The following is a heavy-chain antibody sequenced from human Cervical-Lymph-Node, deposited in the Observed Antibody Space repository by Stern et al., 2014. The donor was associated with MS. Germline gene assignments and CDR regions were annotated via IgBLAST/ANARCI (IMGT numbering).Heavy chain of an antibody. CDR3: ARDGPNSYGDYEVVYYYGMDV. CDR1: GFTFSSYG. J-gene: IGHJ6*02. V-gene: IGHV3-33*01. Sequence: QVQLVQSGGGVVQPGRSLRLSCAASGFTFSSYGMHWVRQAPGKGLEWVAVIWYDGRNKYYADSVKGRFTISRDNSKNTLYLQMNSLRAEDTAVYYCARDGPNSYGDYEVVYYYGMDVWGQGTTVPVSS. D-gene: IGHD4-17*01. CDR2: IWYDGRNK.